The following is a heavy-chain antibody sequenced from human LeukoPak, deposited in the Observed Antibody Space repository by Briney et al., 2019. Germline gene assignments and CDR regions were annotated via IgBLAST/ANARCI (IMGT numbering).Heavy chain of an antibody. J-gene: IGHJ4*02. V-gene: IGHV3-23*01. CDR2: ISDSGGST. D-gene: IGHD4-11*01. CDR3: AKGADHDYSNYFDY. CDR1: GFTFKNYA. Sequence: GGSQRLSCAASGFTFKNYAMTWVRQAPGKGLEWVSAISDSGGSTYYADSVKGQFTISRDNSKNTLYLQINSLRAEDTAVYYCAKGADHDYSNYFDYWGQGTLVTVSA.